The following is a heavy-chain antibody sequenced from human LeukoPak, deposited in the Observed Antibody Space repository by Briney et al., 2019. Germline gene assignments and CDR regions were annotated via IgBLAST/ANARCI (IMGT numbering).Heavy chain of an antibody. Sequence: PGGSLRPSCAASGFTFSSYAMSWVRQAPGKGLEWVSGISGSGGSTYYADAVKGRFTISRDNSKNTLYLQMNSLRAEDTAVYYCAEGFRGAPRYCYFYGMDVWGQGTTVTVSS. CDR1: GFTFSSYA. CDR2: ISGSGGST. D-gene: IGHD3-10*01. V-gene: IGHV3-23*01. CDR3: AEGFRGAPRYCYFYGMDV. J-gene: IGHJ6*02.